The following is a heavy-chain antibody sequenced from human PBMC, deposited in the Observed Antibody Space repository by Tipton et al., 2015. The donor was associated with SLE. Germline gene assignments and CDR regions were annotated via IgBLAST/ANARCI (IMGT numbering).Heavy chain of an antibody. CDR2: ISSSGTYK. Sequence: SLRLSCAASGFTFSTHRMNWVRQAPGKGLEWVSCISSSGTYKHYAASVSGRFTISRDNDDNSLSLQMNSLRVEDTAVYYCTGGTRSRYYYAMHVWVRGASVTVSS. V-gene: IGHV3-21*01. CDR1: GFTFSTHR. J-gene: IGHJ6*02. CDR3: TGGTRSRYYYAMHV.